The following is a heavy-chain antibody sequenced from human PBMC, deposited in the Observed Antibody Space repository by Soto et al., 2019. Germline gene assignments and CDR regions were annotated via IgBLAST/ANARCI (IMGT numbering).Heavy chain of an antibody. CDR1: GGSISSTSYY. V-gene: IGHV4-39*02. CDR2: IYYSGST. D-gene: IGHD3-3*01. Sequence: QLQLQESGPGLVKPSETLSLTCTVSGGSISSTSYYWGWIRQPPGKGLEWIGSIYYSGSTYYNPSLQRRDTISVDTSKNPVSLKVRSVSAADTAVYYCAREYYDFGKRWFDPWGQGTLVTVSS. J-gene: IGHJ5*02. CDR3: AREYYDFGKRWFDP.